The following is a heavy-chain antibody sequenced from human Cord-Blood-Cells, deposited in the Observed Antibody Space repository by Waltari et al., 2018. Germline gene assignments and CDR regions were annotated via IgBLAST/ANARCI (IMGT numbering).Heavy chain of an antibody. V-gene: IGHV3-33*01. J-gene: IGHJ4*02. Sequence: QVQLVESGGGVVQPGRSLRLSCAASGFTFSSYGMHWVRQAPGKGMEWVAGIWYDGSNKYEADSVKGRFTISRDNSKNTLYLQRNSLRAEDTAVYYCARDDDYSIDYWGQGTLVTVSS. CDR2: IWYDGSNK. D-gene: IGHD4-4*01. CDR3: ARDDDYSIDY. CDR1: GFTFSSYG.